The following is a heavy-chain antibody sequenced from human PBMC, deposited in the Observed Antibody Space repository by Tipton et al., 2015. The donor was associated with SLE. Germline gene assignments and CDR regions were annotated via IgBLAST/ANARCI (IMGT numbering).Heavy chain of an antibody. Sequence: TLSLTCTVSGGSVINSYYYWGWIRQPPGKGLEWIGSIYYSGSTYYNPSLKSRVTISVDTSKNQFSLKLSSVTAADTAVYYCARGRYYFDYWGQGTLVTVSS. CDR1: GGSVINSYYY. CDR2: IYYSGST. CDR3: ARGRYYFDY. V-gene: IGHV4-39*07. J-gene: IGHJ4*02.